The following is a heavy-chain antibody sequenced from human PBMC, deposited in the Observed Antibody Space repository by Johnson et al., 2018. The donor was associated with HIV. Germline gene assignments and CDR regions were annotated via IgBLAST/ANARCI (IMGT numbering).Heavy chain of an antibody. CDR1: GFTISSNY. J-gene: IGHJ3*02. CDR3: ARVGRHWLPRDAFDI. Sequence: EVQLVESGGGVVRPGGSLRLSCAASGFTISSNYMSWVRQAPGNGLEWVSVIYSAGSTYYADSVKGRFTSSRDNSKNTLYLQMNSLRAEDTAVYYCARVGRHWLPRDAFDIWGQGTMVTVSS. CDR2: IYSAGST. V-gene: IGHV3-66*01. D-gene: IGHD6-19*01.